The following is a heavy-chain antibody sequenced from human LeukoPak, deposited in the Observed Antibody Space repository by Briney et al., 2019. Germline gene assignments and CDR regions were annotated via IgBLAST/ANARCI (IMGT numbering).Heavy chain of an antibody. Sequence: GGSLRLSCAASGYTFSSYAMSWVRQAPGKGLEWVSGISGSGGNTFYADSVKGRFAISRDNSKNTLYLQMSSLRAEDTAVYYCVKGSRLVPWGQGTLVTVSS. CDR1: GYTFSSYA. J-gene: IGHJ4*02. CDR3: VKGSRLVP. V-gene: IGHV3-23*01. D-gene: IGHD6-19*01. CDR2: ISGSGGNT.